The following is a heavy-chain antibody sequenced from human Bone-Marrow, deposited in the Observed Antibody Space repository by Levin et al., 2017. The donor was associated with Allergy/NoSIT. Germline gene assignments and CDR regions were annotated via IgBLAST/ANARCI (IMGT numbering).Heavy chain of an antibody. J-gene: IGHJ4*02. V-gene: IGHV3-15*07. CDR1: GLTFYSGVW. CDR2: IMGRADGGAT. CDR3: TADTPRSDRQAHDY. Sequence: PGGSLRLSCTASGLTFYSGVWFNWVRQAPGMGLEWVGRIMGRADGGATDYAAPVRGRFTISRDDSKKTQYLQMNSLEAGDTAVYYGTADTPRSDRQAHDYWGQGTLVSVSS.